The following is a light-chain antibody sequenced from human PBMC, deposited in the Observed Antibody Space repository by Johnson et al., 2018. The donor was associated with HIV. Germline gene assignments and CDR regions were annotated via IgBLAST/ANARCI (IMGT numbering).Light chain of an antibody. CDR1: SSNIGNNY. Sequence: QSVLTQPPSVSAAPGQKVTISCSGSSSNIGNNYVSWYQQLPGTAPKLLIYDNNKRPSGIPDRFSGSKSGTSATLGITGLQTGDEADYYCGTWDGSLGGVFGTGTKVNVL. CDR3: GTWDGSLGGV. V-gene: IGLV1-51*01. CDR2: DNN. J-gene: IGLJ1*01.